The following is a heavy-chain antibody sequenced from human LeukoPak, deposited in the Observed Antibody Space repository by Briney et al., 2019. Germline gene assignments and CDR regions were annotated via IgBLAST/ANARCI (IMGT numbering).Heavy chain of an antibody. CDR2: IYYSGST. D-gene: IGHD6-13*01. Sequence: SETLSLTCTVSGGSISSYYWSWIRQPPGKGLEWIGYIYYSGSTNYNPSLKSRVTISVDTSKNQFSLKLSSVTAADTAVYYCASSEYSSSWYQRWYFDLWGRGTLVTVSS. CDR3: ASSEYSSSWYQRWYFDL. CDR1: GGSISSYY. V-gene: IGHV4-59*01. J-gene: IGHJ2*01.